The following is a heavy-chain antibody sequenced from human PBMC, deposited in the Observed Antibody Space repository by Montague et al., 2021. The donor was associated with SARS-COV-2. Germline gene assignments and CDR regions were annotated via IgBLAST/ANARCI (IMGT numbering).Heavy chain of an antibody. CDR3: ARDTFYYGSDSYYVDTFDM. CDR1: GGSITSNW. V-gene: IGHV4-59*01. J-gene: IGHJ3*02. CDR2: ALKTGGR. Sequence: SETLSLTCTVSGGSITSNWWCWIRQPPGKGLEWVGYALKTGGRGPNPPPQSRVLSPVEPSKNQVSLKLSSVTAADTAVYYCARDTFYYGSDSYYVDTFDMWGQGTMVTVSS. D-gene: IGHD3-10*01.